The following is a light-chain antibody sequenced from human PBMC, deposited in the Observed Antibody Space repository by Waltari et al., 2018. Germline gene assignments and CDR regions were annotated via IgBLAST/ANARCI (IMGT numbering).Light chain of an antibody. J-gene: IGKJ2*02. Sequence: EIVLTQSPATLSMSPGESATLSCRASQSVSSSLAWYQQKPGQAPRLLIYDASRRATGIPVRFRGSGAGTDVTLIISILVREDFVVCFCQRRSSWPPRTFGQGTKLEIK. V-gene: IGKV3-11*01. CDR3: QRRSSWPPRT. CDR2: DAS. CDR1: QSVSSS.